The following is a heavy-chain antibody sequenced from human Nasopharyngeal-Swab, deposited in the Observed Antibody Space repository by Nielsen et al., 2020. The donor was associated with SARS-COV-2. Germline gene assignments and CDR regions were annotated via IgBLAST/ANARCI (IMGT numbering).Heavy chain of an antibody. CDR3: ARGVPAAAFDY. Sequence: GESLKISCAASGFAFSSYDMHWVRQAPGKGLEWVAVIWYDGSNKYYADSVKGRFTISRDNSKNTLYLQMNSLRAEDTAVYYCARGVPAAAFDYWGQGTLVTVSS. V-gene: IGHV3-33*01. CDR1: GFAFSSYD. CDR2: IWYDGSNK. J-gene: IGHJ4*02. D-gene: IGHD2-2*01.